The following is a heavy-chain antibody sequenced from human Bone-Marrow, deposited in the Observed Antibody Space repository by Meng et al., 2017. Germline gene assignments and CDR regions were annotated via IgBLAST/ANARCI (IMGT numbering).Heavy chain of an antibody. CDR3: SRDRGSGWYAY. J-gene: IGHJ4*02. Sequence: ASVKVSCKASGYSFTSYNINWVRQAPGQGLEWMGWISPYNGDTKYAEKFQGRVTMTTDTSTTTVYMELSSLRSDETAVYYCSRDRGSGWYAYRGQGTLVTVSS. D-gene: IGHD6-19*01. CDR2: ISPYNGDT. CDR1: GYSFTSYN. V-gene: IGHV1-18*01.